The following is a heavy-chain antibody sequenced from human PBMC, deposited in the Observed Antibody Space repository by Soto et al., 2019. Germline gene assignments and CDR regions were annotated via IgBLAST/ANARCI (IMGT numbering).Heavy chain of an antibody. V-gene: IGHV3-9*01. Sequence: EVQLVESGGGLVQPGRSLRLSCAASGFTFDDFAMHWVRQAPGKGLEWVSGISWNSAMIGYADSVKGRFTISRDNAKNSLYLQMNSLRPEDTALYFCAKDNRADRGAFDHWGQGTLVSVFS. CDR1: GFTFDDFA. CDR2: ISWNSAMI. J-gene: IGHJ5*02. CDR3: AKDNRADRGAFDH. D-gene: IGHD3-10*01.